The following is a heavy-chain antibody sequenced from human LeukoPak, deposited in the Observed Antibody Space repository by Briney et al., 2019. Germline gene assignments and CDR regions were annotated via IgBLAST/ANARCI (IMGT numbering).Heavy chain of an antibody. D-gene: IGHD3-22*01. CDR1: GGSISSGGYS. CDR2: IYHSGST. Sequence: SETLSLTCAVSGGSISSGGYSWSWIRQPPGKGQEWIGYIYHSGSTYYNPSLKSRVTISVDRSKNQFSLKLSSVTAADTAVYYCARGRHYYDSSGYPIDYWGQGTLVTVSS. J-gene: IGHJ4*02. V-gene: IGHV4-30-2*01. CDR3: ARGRHYYDSSGYPIDY.